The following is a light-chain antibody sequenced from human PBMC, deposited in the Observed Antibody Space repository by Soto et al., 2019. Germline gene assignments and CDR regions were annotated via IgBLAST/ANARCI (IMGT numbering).Light chain of an antibody. CDR3: SSYTSSSPLGV. CDR1: SSDVGGYNY. CDR2: DVS. Sequence: HSVLTQPASVSGSPGQSITISCTGTSSDVGGYNYVSWYQQHPGKAPKLMIYDVSNRPSGVSNRFSGSKSGNTASLTISGLQAEDEADYYCSSYTSSSPLGVFGTGTKLTVL. J-gene: IGLJ1*01. V-gene: IGLV2-14*01.